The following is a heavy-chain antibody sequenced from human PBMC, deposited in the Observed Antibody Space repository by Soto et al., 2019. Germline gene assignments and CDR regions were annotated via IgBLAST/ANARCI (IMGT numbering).Heavy chain of an antibody. V-gene: IGHV3-15*01. CDR3: DSSGYFGPFDY. CDR1: GFTFSNAW. Sequence: SLRLSCAASGFTFSNAWMSWVRQAPGKGLEWVGRIKSKTDGGTTDHAAPVKGRFTISRDDSKNTLYLQMNSLKTEDTAVYYYDSSGYFGPFDYWGQGTLVTVSS. J-gene: IGHJ4*02. CDR2: IKSKTDGGTT. D-gene: IGHD3-22*01.